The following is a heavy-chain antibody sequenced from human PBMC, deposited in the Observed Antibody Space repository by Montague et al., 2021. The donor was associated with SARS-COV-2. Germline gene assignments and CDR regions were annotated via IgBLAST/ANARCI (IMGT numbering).Heavy chain of an antibody. CDR2: IYTSGTT. CDR1: GGSISSGSYY. Sequence: TLSLTCTVSGGSISSGSYYWIWIRQPAGKGLEWIGRIYTSGTTDYTFSLQSRVTISVDTSKNQFSLKLTSVTAADTAVYDCAREHSGSGAHLDNWGQGSLVTVSS. CDR3: AREHSGSGAHLDN. V-gene: IGHV4-61*02. D-gene: IGHD5-12*01. J-gene: IGHJ4*02.